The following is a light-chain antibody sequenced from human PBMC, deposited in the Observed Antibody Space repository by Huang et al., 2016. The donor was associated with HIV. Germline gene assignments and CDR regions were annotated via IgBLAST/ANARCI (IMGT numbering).Light chain of an antibody. V-gene: IGKV1-5*03. CDR1: QSVASW. J-gene: IGKJ2*01. CDR3: QQYSTFPMYT. CDR2: QAS. Sequence: DIQMPQSPPTLSASVGDRVNINCRASQSVASWVAWYQQKPGKAPKLLIYQASLLDSGGPSRVSGGGSETEFTLTIADLQPDDSATYYCQQYSTFPMYTFAQGTKLEI.